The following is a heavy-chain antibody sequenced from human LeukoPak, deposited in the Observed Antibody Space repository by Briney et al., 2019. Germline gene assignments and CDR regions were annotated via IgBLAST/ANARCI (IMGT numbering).Heavy chain of an antibody. J-gene: IGHJ4*02. Sequence: PGGSLRLSCAASGFTFSKYSMIWVRQAPGKGLEWVSCISSGTTYIYYADSVKGRFTISRDNAKNSLYLQMNSLRAEDTAVYYCTTGIFDYWGQGTLVTVSS. CDR1: GFTFSKYS. CDR3: TTGIFDY. CDR2: ISSGTTYI. V-gene: IGHV3-21*01. D-gene: IGHD1-14*01.